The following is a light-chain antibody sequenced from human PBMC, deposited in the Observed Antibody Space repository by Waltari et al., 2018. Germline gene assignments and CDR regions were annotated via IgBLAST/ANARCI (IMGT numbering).Light chain of an antibody. CDR1: QSVSTF. Sequence: EIFLTQSPATLSLAPGERATLSCRASQSVSTFLAWYQQKPGQAPRLLIYHASTRATGVPARFSGSGSGTDFTLTISSLVPEDFGVYYCQQRANWPPLTFGGGTKVEI. J-gene: IGKJ4*01. V-gene: IGKV3-11*01. CDR2: HAS. CDR3: QQRANWPPLT.